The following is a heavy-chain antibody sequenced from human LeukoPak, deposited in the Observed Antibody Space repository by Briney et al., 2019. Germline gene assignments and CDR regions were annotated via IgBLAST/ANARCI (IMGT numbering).Heavy chain of an antibody. J-gene: IGHJ4*02. CDR1: GFTFSSSW. D-gene: IGHD2-8*01. CDR3: ARDTDGNLDH. V-gene: IGHV3-7*01. Sequence: GGSLRLSCAASGFTFSSSWMAWVRQAPGKGLEWVANIKHDGSTKHSVDSVTGRFSISRDNAKNSLYLQMNSLRAEDTAVYYCARDTDGNLDHWGQGTLVTVSS. CDR2: IKHDGSTK.